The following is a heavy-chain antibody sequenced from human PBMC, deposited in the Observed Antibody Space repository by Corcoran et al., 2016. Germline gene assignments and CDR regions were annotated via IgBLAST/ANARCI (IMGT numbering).Heavy chain of an antibody. CDR3: ARGGLKRADSSSRRWYFDL. CDR2: INHSGST. V-gene: IGHV4-34*01. Sequence: QVQLQQWGAGLLKPSETLSLTCAVYGGSFSGYYWSWIRQPPGKGLEWIGEINHSGSTNYNPSLKSRVTISVDTSKNQFSLKLSSVTAADTAVYYCARGGLKRADSSSRRWYFDLWGRGTLVTVSS. J-gene: IGHJ2*01. D-gene: IGHD3-22*01. CDR1: GGSFSGYY.